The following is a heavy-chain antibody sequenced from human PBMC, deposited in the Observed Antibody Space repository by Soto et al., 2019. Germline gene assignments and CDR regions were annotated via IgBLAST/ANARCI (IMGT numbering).Heavy chain of an antibody. J-gene: IGHJ4*02. V-gene: IGHV3-33*01. Sequence: QVQLVESGGGVVQPGRSLRLSCAASGFTFSSYDMHCVHQAPGKGLECVAVIWYDGNSKYYADSVKGRFTISRDNSKNTLYLQMNSLRADDTAVYYCARDRNYASDYWGQGTLVTVSS. CDR1: GFTFSSYD. D-gene: IGHD2-2*01. CDR3: ARDRNYASDY. CDR2: IWYDGNSK.